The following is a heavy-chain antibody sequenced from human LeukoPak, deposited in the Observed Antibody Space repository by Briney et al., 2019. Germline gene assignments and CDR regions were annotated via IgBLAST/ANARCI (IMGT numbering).Heavy chain of an antibody. CDR2: MNPNSGNT. CDR3: ARAIDYHYYMDV. CDR1: GYTFTSYD. V-gene: IGHV1-8*03. Sequence: ASVTVSCKPSGYTFTSYDINWVRQATGQGLEWMGWMNPNSGNTGYAQKFQGRVTITRNTSISTAYMELSSLRSEDTAVYYCARAIDYHYYMDVWGKGTTVTVSS. J-gene: IGHJ6*03. D-gene: IGHD2/OR15-2a*01.